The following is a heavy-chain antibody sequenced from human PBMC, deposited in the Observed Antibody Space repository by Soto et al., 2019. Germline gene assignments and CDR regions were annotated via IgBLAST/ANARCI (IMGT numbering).Heavy chain of an antibody. J-gene: IGHJ5*02. CDR3: ARIFEKASWFDP. V-gene: IGHV4-39*01. D-gene: IGHD3-9*01. CDR1: GGCISSSSYY. Sequence: SETLSRTCTVSGGCISSSSYYWGWIRQSPGKGLEWIGSIYYSGSTYYNPSLKSRVTISVDSSKNQFSLKLSSVTAADTAVYYCARIFEKASWFDPWGQGTLVIVSS. CDR2: IYYSGST.